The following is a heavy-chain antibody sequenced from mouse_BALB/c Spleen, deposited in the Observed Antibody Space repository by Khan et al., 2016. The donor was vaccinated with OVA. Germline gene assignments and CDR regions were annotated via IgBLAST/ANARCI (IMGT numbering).Heavy chain of an antibody. D-gene: IGHD4-1*01. J-gene: IGHJ3*01. V-gene: IGHV1-77*01. CDR1: GYTFTDYV. CDR2: IYPGSDST. Sequence: QVQLQQSGPELVKPGASVKMSCKASGYTFTDYVMNWVKQRTGQGLEWIGQIYPGSDSTYSNETFKGKATLTADRSSSTAYMQLSSLTSEDSAVYFCARAGWDVFAYWGQGTLVTVSA. CDR3: ARAGWDVFAY.